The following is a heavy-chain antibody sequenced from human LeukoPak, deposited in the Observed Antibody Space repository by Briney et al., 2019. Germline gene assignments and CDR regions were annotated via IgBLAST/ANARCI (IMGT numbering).Heavy chain of an antibody. J-gene: IGHJ4*02. CDR3: ARASVLLSADY. D-gene: IGHD3-16*01. V-gene: IGHV4-59*01. Sequence: SETLSLTCTVSGGSITSSFYWSWIRHSPGKGLEWIGYIYNSGGTKYNPSLKSRLTISVDTSKNQFSLNLSSVTAADTAVYYCARASVLLSADYWGQGTLVTVS. CDR1: GGSITSSFY. CDR2: IYNSGGT.